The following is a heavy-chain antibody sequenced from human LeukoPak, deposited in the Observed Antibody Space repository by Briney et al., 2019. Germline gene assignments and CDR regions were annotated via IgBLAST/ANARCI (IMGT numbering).Heavy chain of an antibody. D-gene: IGHD5-18*01. CDR3: AHRDTAMVRVDY. V-gene: IGHV3-15*01. CDR1: GFTFRDAG. CDR2: IKSKTDGGTT. J-gene: IGHJ4*02. Sequence: PGGSLRLSCAASGFTFRDAGMSWVRQAPGKGLEWVRRIKSKTDGGTTDYAAPVKGRFTISRDDSKNTLYLQMSSLKTEDTAVYFCAHRDTAMVRVDYWGQGTLVTVSS.